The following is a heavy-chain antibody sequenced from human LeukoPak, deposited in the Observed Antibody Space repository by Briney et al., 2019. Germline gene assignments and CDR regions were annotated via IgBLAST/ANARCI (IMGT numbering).Heavy chain of an antibody. V-gene: IGHV3-48*01. J-gene: IGHJ4*02. CDR2: ISSSSSTI. CDR1: GFTFSSYS. D-gene: IGHD4-17*01. CDR3: ARELGTVTTDY. Sequence: GGSLRLSCAASGFTFSSYSMNWVRQAPGKGLEWVSYISSSSSTIYYADSVKGRFTISRDNAKNSLYLQMNSLRAEDTGVYYCARELGTVTTDYWGQGTLVTVSS.